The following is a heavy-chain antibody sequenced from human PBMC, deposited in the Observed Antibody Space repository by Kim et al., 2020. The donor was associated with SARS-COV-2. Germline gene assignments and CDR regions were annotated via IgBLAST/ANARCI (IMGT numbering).Heavy chain of an antibody. J-gene: IGHJ6*02. D-gene: IGHD4-17*01. CDR2: IIWKTGYI. Sequence: GGSLRLSCVASGLTFDDHGVHWVRQPPGKGLEWVSGIIWKTGYIGYADSVKGRFTISRGNAKNSLYLQMNSLRPEDTALYYCTKDVTPGGADVWGQGTTVTVSS. CDR1: GLTFDDHG. CDR3: TKDVTPGGADV. V-gene: IGHV3-9*01.